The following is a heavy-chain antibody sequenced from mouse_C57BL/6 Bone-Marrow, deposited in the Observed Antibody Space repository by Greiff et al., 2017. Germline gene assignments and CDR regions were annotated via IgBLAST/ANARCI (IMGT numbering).Heavy chain of an antibody. J-gene: IGHJ1*03. Sequence: VQLQQSGAELVRPGASVTLSCKASGYTFTDYEMHWVKQTPVHGLEWIGAIDPETGGTAYNQTYKGKAILTADKSSSTAYMELRSLTSEDSAVYYCTRGWLPWYFDVGGTGTAVTVSS. V-gene: IGHV1-15*01. D-gene: IGHD2-3*01. CDR1: GYTFTDYE. CDR2: IDPETGGT. CDR3: TRGWLPWYFDV.